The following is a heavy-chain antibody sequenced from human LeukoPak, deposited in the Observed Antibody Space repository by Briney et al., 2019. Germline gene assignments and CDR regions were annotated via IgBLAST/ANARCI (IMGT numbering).Heavy chain of an antibody. CDR2: ISYDGSNK. D-gene: IGHD3-22*01. CDR1: GFTFSSYA. CDR3: ARGVNYYDSSGYYLNWFDP. Sequence: PGRSLRLSCAASGFTFSSYAMHWIRQAPGKGLEWVAVISYDGSNKYYADSVKGRFTISRDNSKNTLYLQMGSLRAEDMAVYYCARGVNYYDSSGYYLNWFDPWGQGTLVTVSS. J-gene: IGHJ5*02. V-gene: IGHV3-30*14.